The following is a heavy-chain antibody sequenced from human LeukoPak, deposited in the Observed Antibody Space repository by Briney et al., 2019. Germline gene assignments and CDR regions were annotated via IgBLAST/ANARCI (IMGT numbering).Heavy chain of an antibody. J-gene: IGHJ4*02. Sequence: SETLSLTCAVYGGSFRGYYWSWIRQPPGKGVEWIGEINHRGSTNYNPSLKSRVTISLETSKNQFSLKLSSVTAVDTAVYYCATGREDILTGYYRSRTREVDYWGQGTLVTVSS. V-gene: IGHV4-34*01. CDR3: ATGREDILTGYYRSRTREVDY. D-gene: IGHD3-9*01. CDR1: GGSFRGYY. CDR2: INHRGST.